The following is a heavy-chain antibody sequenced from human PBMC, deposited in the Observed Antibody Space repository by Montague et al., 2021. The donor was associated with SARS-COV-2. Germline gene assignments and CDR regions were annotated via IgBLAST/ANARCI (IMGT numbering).Heavy chain of an antibody. V-gene: IGHV4-34*01. CDR1: GGSFSGYY. Sequence: SETLSLTCAVYGGSFSGYYWSWIRKPPGKGLEWIGELNNSGSTHYNQSLKSRATISVDTSKNQFSLKLSSVTAVDTAVYYCARRVAFTIFGVVTIPGYMDVWGKGTTITVSS. D-gene: IGHD3-3*01. CDR3: ARRVAFTIFGVVTIPGYMDV. CDR2: LNNSGST. J-gene: IGHJ6*03.